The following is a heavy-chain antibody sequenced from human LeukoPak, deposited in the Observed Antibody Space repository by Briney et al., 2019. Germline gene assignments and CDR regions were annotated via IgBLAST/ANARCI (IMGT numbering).Heavy chain of an antibody. CDR1: RFSFSSYG. Sequence: GGSLRLSCAASRFSFSSYGMHWVRQAPGKGLEWVAYLQYDRTNVQYADSVRGRFTISRDNSKNTLYLQMNSLRAEDTAVYYCAKVQFPVTMVRGVPLEFDYWGQGTLVTVSS. CDR3: AKVQFPVTMVRGVPLEFDY. J-gene: IGHJ4*02. CDR2: LQYDRTNV. D-gene: IGHD3-10*01. V-gene: IGHV3-30*02.